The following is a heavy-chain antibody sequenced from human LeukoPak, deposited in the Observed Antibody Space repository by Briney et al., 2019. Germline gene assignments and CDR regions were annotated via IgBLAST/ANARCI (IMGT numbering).Heavy chain of an antibody. J-gene: IGHJ4*02. Sequence: SETLSLTCTVSGGSISSYYWSWIRQPPGKGLEWIGYIYYSGSTNYNPSLKGRVTISVDTSKNQFSLKLSSVTAADTAVYDCARDRRRVGATYFDYWGQGTLVTVSS. CDR3: ARDRRRVGATYFDY. D-gene: IGHD1-26*01. CDR1: GGSISSYY. CDR2: IYYSGST. V-gene: IGHV4-59*01.